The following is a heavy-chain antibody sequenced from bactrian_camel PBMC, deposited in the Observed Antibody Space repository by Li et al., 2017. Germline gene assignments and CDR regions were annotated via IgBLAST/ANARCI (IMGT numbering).Heavy chain of an antibody. Sequence: QLVESGGGSVQAGGSLRLSCVASGYTFSSYWMNWVRQAPGKGLEWVSGIHSGSGTSRYADSVKGRFTISSDNAKNMVYLEMNSLKPEDTAVYYCTAVDCSGAVCSSFGVWGQGTQVTVS. J-gene: IGHJ6*01. CDR1: GYTFSSYW. D-gene: IGHD2*01. V-gene: IGHV3S25*01. CDR3: TAVDCSGAVCSSFGV. CDR2: IHSGSGTS.